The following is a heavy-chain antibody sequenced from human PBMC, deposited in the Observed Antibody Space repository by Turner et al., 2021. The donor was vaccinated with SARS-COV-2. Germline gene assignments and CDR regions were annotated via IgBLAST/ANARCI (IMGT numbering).Heavy chain of an antibody. CDR1: GGSISSSSYY. Sequence: QLQLQESGPGLVKPSEILSLTCTVSGGSISSSSYYWGWIRQPPGKGLEWIGSIYYSGSTYYNPSLKSRVTISVDTSKNQFSLKLSSVTAADTAVYYCARDGGDPPRYFQHWGQGTLVTVSS. CDR2: IYYSGST. V-gene: IGHV4-39*02. D-gene: IGHD2-21*02. CDR3: ARDGGDPPRYFQH. J-gene: IGHJ1*01.